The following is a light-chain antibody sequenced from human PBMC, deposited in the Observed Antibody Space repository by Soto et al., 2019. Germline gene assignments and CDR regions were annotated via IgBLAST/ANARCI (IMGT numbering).Light chain of an antibody. CDR1: SSDVGGYNY. CDR3: CSYAGSYTYV. CDR2: DVS. V-gene: IGLV2-11*01. J-gene: IGLJ1*01. Sequence: QSVLTQPRSVSGSPGQSVTISCTGTSSDVGGYNYVSWYQQHPGKAPKLMIYDVSKRPSGVPDRFSGSKSGNTASLTISGLQDEDEADYSCCSYAGSYTYVFGTGTKVTVL.